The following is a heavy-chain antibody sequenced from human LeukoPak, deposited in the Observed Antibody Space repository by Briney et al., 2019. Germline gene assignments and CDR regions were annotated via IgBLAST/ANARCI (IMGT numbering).Heavy chain of an antibody. Sequence: GGSLRLSCAASGFTFSSYAMSWVRQVPGKGLEWVSAISGSGGSTYYADSVKGRFTISRDNSKNTLYLQMNSLRAEDTAVYYCARDKYYYGSGSYDYWGQGTLVTVSS. CDR1: GFTFSSYA. J-gene: IGHJ4*02. CDR3: ARDKYYYGSGSYDY. V-gene: IGHV3-23*01. CDR2: ISGSGGST. D-gene: IGHD3-10*01.